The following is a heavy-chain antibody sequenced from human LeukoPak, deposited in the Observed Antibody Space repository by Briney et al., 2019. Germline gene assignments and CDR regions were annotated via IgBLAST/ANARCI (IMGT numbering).Heavy chain of an antibody. CDR3: AKGGSGFPHYYYMDV. J-gene: IGHJ6*03. CDR2: INGSGSST. Sequence: PGGSLRLSCAASGFTFSSYAMSWVRQAPGKGLEWVSAINGSGSSTYYADSVKGRFTISRDNSKNTPYLQMNSLRAEDTAVYYCAKGGSGFPHYYYMDVWGKGTTVTVSS. V-gene: IGHV3-23*01. CDR1: GFTFSSYA. D-gene: IGHD3-10*01.